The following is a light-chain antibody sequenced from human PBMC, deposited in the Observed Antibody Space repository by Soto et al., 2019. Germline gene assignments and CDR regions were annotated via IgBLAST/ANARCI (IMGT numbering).Light chain of an antibody. CDR1: SSDVGNYVY. CDR3: SSYAGAKNFYV. Sequence: QSVLTQPPSASGSPGQPVTISCTGTSSDVGNYVYVSWYQQRPGKAPRLMIYEVNKRPPGVPDRFSGSKSGNTASLTVSGLHAEDEADYYCSSYAGAKNFYVFGTGTKVTVL. CDR2: EVN. J-gene: IGLJ1*01. V-gene: IGLV2-8*01.